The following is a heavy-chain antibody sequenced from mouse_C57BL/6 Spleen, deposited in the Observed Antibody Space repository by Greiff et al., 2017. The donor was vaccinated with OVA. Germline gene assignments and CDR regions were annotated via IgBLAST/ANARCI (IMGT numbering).Heavy chain of an antibody. Sequence: EVKVVESGGGLVQPKGSLKLSCAASGFSFNTYAMNWVRQAPGKGLEWVARIRSKSNNYATYYADSVKDRFTISRNDSESMLYLQMNNLKTEDTAVYYCVSGSGYAMDYWGQGTSVTVSS. CDR1: GFSFNTYA. V-gene: IGHV10-1*01. D-gene: IGHD1-1*01. CDR2: IRSKSNNYAT. J-gene: IGHJ4*01. CDR3: VSGSGYAMDY.